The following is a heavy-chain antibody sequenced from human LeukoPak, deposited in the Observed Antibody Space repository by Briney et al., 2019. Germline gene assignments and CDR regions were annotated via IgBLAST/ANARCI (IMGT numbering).Heavy chain of an antibody. V-gene: IGHV3-74*01. CDR2: IKSDGSST. Sequence: GGSLRLSCAASGFTFSSYGMHWVRQAPGKGLEWVSRIKSDGSSTTYADSVKGRFTISRDNAKNTLYPQMNSLRAEDTAVYYCARGLGLAWFFDLWGRGTLVTVSS. J-gene: IGHJ2*01. D-gene: IGHD1-7*01. CDR1: GFTFSSYG. CDR3: ARGLGLAWFFDL.